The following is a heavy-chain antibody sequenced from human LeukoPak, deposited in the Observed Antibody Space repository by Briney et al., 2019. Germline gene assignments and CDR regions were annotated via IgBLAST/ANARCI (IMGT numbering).Heavy chain of an antibody. CDR1: GGTFSSYA. CDR2: IIPIFGTA. D-gene: IGHD3-3*02. J-gene: IGHJ6*03. CDR3: ARASSTQGYYYYYYMDV. V-gene: IGHV1-69*05. Sequence: SVKVSCKASGGTFSSYAISWVRQAPGQGLEWMGGIIPIFGTANYAQKFQGRVTITTDESTSTAYMELSSLRSEGTAVYYCARASSTQGYYYYYYMDVWGKGTTVTVSS.